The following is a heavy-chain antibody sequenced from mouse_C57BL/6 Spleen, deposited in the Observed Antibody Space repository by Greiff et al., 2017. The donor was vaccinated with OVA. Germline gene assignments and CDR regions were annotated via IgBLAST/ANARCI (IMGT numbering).Heavy chain of an antibody. J-gene: IGHJ4*01. CDR3: ARGIYYDAMDY. D-gene: IGHD2-1*01. Sequence: VQLQQSGPGLVQPSQSLSITCTVSGFSLTSYGVHWVRQSPGKGLEWLGVIWSGGSTDYNAAFISRLSISKDNSKSQVFFKMNSLQADDTAIYYCARGIYYDAMDYWGQGTSVTVSS. V-gene: IGHV2-2*01. CDR2: IWSGGST. CDR1: GFSLTSYG.